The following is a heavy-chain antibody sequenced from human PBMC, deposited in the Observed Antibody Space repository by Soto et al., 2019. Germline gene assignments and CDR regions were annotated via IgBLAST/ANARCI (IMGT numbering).Heavy chain of an antibody. CDR2: ISGSDGKT. Sequence: DVQLLESGGGLVQPGGSLRLSCAASGFSFSSYAMSWVRQAPGKGLEWVSTISGSDGKTFYADSVKGRFSISRDTSKNTLYLQMNSQRADDTAVYYCARWSYLDYWGQGTRVTVSS. CDR3: ARWSYLDY. V-gene: IGHV3-23*01. CDR1: GFSFSSYA. J-gene: IGHJ4*02. D-gene: IGHD3-3*01.